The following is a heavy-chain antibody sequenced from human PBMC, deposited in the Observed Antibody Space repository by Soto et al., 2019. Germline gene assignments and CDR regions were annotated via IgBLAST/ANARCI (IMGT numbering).Heavy chain of an antibody. J-gene: IGHJ4*02. CDR1: GFTFSSYA. CDR3: ARDRDGYIPIYYFDY. D-gene: IGHD5-12*01. V-gene: IGHV3-30-3*01. CDR2: ISYDGSNK. Sequence: GGSLRLSCAASGFTFSSYAMHWVRQAPGKGLEWVAVISYDGSNKYYADSVKGRFTISRDNSKNTLYLQMNSLRAEDTAVYYCARDRDGYIPIYYFDYWGQGTLVTVS.